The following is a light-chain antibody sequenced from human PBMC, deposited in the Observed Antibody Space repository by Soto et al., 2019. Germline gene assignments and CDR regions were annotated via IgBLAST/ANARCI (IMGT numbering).Light chain of an antibody. V-gene: IGKV1-5*03. J-gene: IGKJ1*01. CDR2: MAS. CDR3: QQYNSYPLT. CDR1: QSISSW. Sequence: DIQMTQSPSTLSASVGDRVTITCRASQSISSWLAWYQQKPGKAPKLLIYMASSLESGVPSRFSGSGSGTEFTLTISSLQPDDFATYYCQQYNSYPLTFGQGTKVEIK.